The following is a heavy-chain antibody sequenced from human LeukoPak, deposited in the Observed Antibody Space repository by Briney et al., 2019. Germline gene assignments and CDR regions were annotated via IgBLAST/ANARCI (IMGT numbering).Heavy chain of an antibody. J-gene: IGHJ4*02. V-gene: IGHV4-38-2*02. CDR1: GYSISSGYY. CDR2: IYHSGST. CDR3: ATEYCSGGSCYSYSSGWPVD. D-gene: IGHD2-15*01. Sequence: SETLSLTCTVSGYSISSGYYWGWIRQPPGKGLEWIGSIYHSGSTYYNPSLKSRVTISVDTSKNQFSLKLSSVTAADTAVYYCATEYCSGGSCYSYSSGWPVDWGQGTLVTVSS.